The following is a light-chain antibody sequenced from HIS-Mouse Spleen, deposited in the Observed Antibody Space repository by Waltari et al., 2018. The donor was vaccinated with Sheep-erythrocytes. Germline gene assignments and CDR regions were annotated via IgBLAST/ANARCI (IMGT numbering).Light chain of an antibody. CDR3: QQYNSYPWT. J-gene: IGKJ1*01. CDR1: QSISSW. V-gene: IGKV1-5*03. CDR2: KAS. Sequence: DIQMTQSPSTLPASVGDRVTITCRASQSISSWLAWYQQKPGKAPKLLLYKASSLESGVPSRFSGSGSGTEFTLTISSLQPDDFATYYCQQYNSYPWTFGQGTKVEIK.